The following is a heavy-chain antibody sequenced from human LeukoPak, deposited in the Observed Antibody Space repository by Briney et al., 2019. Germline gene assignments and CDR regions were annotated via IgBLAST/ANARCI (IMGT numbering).Heavy chain of an antibody. D-gene: IGHD3-16*02. V-gene: IGHV3-21*01. J-gene: IGHJ4*02. Sequence: GGSLRLSCAASGFTFSSYSMNWVRQAPGKGLEWVSSISSSSSYIYYADSVKGRFTISRDNSKNTLYLQMNSLRAKDTAVYYCAKDRRGMITFGGVIAWGQGTLVTVSS. CDR1: GFTFSSYS. CDR2: ISSSSSYI. CDR3: AKDRRGMITFGGVIA.